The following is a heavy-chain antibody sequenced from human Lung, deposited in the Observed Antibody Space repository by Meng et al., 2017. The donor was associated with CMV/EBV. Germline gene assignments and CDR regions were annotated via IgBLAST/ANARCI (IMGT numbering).Heavy chain of an antibody. D-gene: IGHD3-10*01. CDR3: TTDTSGGYSYDI. Sequence: SCAASGFTFSDAWMTWVRQPPGKGLEWLGRIKSDTDGGTTDYAAPLKGRFTISRDDSKNTLFLQMNSLKTEDTAMYYCTTDTSGGYSYDIWGQGTVVTVSS. CDR2: IKSDTDGGTT. V-gene: IGHV3-15*01. J-gene: IGHJ3*02. CDR1: GFTFSDAW.